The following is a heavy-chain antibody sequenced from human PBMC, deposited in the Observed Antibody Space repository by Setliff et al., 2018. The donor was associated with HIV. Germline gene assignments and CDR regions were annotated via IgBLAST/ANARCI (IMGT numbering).Heavy chain of an antibody. J-gene: IGHJ4*01. CDR3: ARTEDYSYGDAPFDY. D-gene: IGHD5-18*01. CDR2: IYQSGTT. V-gene: IGHV4-38-2*01. CDR1: GYSITGGYF. Sequence: PSETLSLTCAVSGYSITGGYFWGWIRQPPGKGLEWIGSIYQSGTTYYNPSLKSRVTISVDTSKNQFSLKLSSVTAADTAVYYCARTEDYSYGDAPFDYWGHGTLVTVSS.